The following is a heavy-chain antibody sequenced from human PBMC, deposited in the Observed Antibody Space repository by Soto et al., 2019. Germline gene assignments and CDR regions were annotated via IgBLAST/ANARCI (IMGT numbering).Heavy chain of an antibody. Sequence: QVQLQQWGAGLLKPSETLSLTCAVYGGSFSGYYWSWIRQPPGKGLEWIGEINHSGSTNYNPSLKSRXXIXVXXSKNQFSLKLSSVTAADTAVYSCARGLMVRGVIQGWGQGTLVTVSS. J-gene: IGHJ4*02. CDR2: INHSGST. CDR3: ARGLMVRGVIQG. CDR1: GGSFSGYY. D-gene: IGHD3-10*01. V-gene: IGHV4-34*01.